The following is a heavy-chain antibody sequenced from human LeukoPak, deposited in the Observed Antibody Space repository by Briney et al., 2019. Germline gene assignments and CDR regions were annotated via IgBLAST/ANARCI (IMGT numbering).Heavy chain of an antibody. V-gene: IGHV1-8*01. Sequence: GASVKVSCKASVYTFTSYDINWVRQATGHGLERMGWINPNSGNTGYAQKFQGRVTMTKNNSITTAYMELSSLRSEDTAVYYCARALSWTTDSYYYMDVWGKGTTVTVSS. CDR1: VYTFTSYD. J-gene: IGHJ6*03. CDR2: INPNSGNT. CDR3: ARALSWTTDSYYYMDV. D-gene: IGHD3/OR15-3a*01.